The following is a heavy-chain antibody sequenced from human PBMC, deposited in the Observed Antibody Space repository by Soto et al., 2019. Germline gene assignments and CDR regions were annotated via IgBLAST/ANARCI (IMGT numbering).Heavy chain of an antibody. Sequence: QAQLVESGGGVVQPGRSLRLSCAASGFTFSNYGMHWVRQAPGKGLEWVVVISYDGNNKYYADSVKGRFTISRDNSKSTLYLQMNRLRAEDTAVYYCAKVGSGSYGSAFDIWGQGTMVTVSS. CDR2: ISYDGNNK. CDR1: GFTFSNYG. CDR3: AKVGSGSYGSAFDI. J-gene: IGHJ3*02. D-gene: IGHD3-10*01. V-gene: IGHV3-30*18.